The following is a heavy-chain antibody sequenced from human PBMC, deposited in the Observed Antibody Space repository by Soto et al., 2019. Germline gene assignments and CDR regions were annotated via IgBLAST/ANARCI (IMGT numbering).Heavy chain of an antibody. CDR3: ARNRGGYCSGGSCYSGIGY. V-gene: IGHV3-33*01. J-gene: IGHJ4*02. CDR1: GFTFSSYG. CDR2: VWYDGSNK. D-gene: IGHD2-15*01. Sequence: GGSLILSCAASGFTFSSYGMHWVRQAPGKGLEWVAVVWYDGSNKFYADSVKGRFTISRDNSKNTLYLQMNSLRAEDTAVYYCARNRGGYCSGGSCYSGIGYWGQGTLVTVSS.